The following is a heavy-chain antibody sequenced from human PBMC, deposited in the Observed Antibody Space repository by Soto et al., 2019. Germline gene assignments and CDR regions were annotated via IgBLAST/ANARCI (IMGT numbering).Heavy chain of an antibody. V-gene: IGHV3-23*01. J-gene: IGHJ4*02. CDR3: ALQEGYCSGGSCYPSGDY. Sequence: EVQLLESGGGLVQPGGSLRLSCAASGFTFSSYAMSWVRQAPGKGLEWVSAISGSGGSTYYADSVKGRFTISRDNSKNTQYLQMNSLRAEDTAVYYCALQEGYCSGGSCYPSGDYWGQGTLVTVSS. CDR1: GFTFSSYA. D-gene: IGHD2-15*01. CDR2: ISGSGGST.